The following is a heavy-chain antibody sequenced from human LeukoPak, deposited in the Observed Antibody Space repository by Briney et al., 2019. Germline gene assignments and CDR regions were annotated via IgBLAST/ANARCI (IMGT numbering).Heavy chain of an antibody. CDR2: IRSSSSYI. CDR1: GFTFSSYS. J-gene: IGHJ6*04. V-gene: IGHV3-21*01. D-gene: IGHD2-2*01. Sequence: GGSLRLSCAASGFTFSSYSMNWVRQAPGKGLEWVSSIRSSSSYIYYADSVKGRFTISRDNAKNSLYLQMNSLRAEDTAVYYCARSPVVVPAAMGPGYYYYYGMDVWGKGTTVTVSS. CDR3: ARSPVVVPAAMGPGYYYYYGMDV.